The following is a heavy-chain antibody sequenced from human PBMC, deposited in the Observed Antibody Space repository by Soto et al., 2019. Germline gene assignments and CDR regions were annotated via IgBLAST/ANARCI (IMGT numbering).Heavy chain of an antibody. CDR3: ARRTVLLNFDP. V-gene: IGHV1-69*01. J-gene: IGHJ5*02. D-gene: IGHD3-10*01. CDR2: IIPIFGTA. Sequence: QVQLVQSGAEVKKPGSSVKVSCKASGGTFSSYAISWVRQAPGQGLEWMGGIIPIFGTANYAQKFQGRVTITADETTSTDYMELSSLRSEDTAVYYCARRTVLLNFDPWGQGTLVTVSS. CDR1: GGTFSSYA.